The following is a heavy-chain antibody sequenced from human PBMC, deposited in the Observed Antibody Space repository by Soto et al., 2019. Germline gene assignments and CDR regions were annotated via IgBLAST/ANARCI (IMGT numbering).Heavy chain of an antibody. V-gene: IGHV1-18*04. Sequence: QLQLVQSAAEVKKPGASVRVSCKAYGYPFIKYGISWIRQAPEQGLEWMGWIKVDSGYTNYAQKFQGRVTMTADTSSDAAFMERRSLNLDDTAVYICATPDDTGFEPWGQGTLVSVSS. J-gene: IGHJ5*02. CDR1: GYPFIKYG. CDR2: IKVDSGYT. D-gene: IGHD3-9*01. CDR3: ATPDDTGFEP.